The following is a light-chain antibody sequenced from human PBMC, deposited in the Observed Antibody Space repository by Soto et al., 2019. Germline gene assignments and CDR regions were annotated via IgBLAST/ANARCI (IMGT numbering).Light chain of an antibody. Sequence: EIVMTQSPATLSVSPGDRATLSCRASQSVSSNLALYQQQPGQAPRLLIYGASTRATGIPARFSGSGSGTEFTLTISSLQSEECAVYYCQQKNNWPPYTFGQGTKLEIK. V-gene: IGKV3-15*01. CDR2: GAS. CDR3: QQKNNWPPYT. J-gene: IGKJ2*01. CDR1: QSVSSN.